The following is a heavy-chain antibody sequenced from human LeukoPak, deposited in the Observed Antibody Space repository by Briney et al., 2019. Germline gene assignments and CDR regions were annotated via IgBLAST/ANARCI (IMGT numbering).Heavy chain of an antibody. V-gene: IGHV4-59*01. D-gene: IGHD1-26*01. CDR1: GGSITSYY. CDR2: SSYSGSS. CDR3: ARNGGSYSFDY. J-gene: IGHJ4*02. Sequence: PSETLSLSCTVPGGSITSYYRSCIRQPPGKGLQLIGYSSYSGSSNYNPSLKSRVAISVDTSKNQFSLKLTSVIAADTAVYYCARNGGSYSFDYWGQGTLVTVSS.